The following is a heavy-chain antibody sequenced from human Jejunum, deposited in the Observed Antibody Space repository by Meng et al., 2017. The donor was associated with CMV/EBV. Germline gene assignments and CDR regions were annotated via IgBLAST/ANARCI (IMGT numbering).Heavy chain of an antibody. V-gene: IGHV3-21*01. D-gene: IGHD2-2*01. Sequence: NYCMNWVRQAAGKGLEWVSSISSSGTYIFYADSLKGRFTISRDNAKNSLSLQMNSLRAEDTAVYYCARDSCLSRGATSCYAGGLDYWGQGTLVTVSS. CDR2: ISSSGTYI. CDR3: ARDSCLSRGATSCYAGGLDY. CDR1: NYC. J-gene: IGHJ4*02.